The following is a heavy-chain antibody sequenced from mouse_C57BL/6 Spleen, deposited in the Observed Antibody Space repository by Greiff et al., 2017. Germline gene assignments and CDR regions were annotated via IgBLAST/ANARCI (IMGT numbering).Heavy chain of an antibody. V-gene: IGHV1-53*01. D-gene: IGHD1-1*01. CDR3: ARGDYGSSPWFAY. J-gene: IGHJ3*01. CDR2: INPSNGGT. CDR1: GYTFTSYW. Sequence: QVQLQQPGTELVKPGASVKLSCKASGYTFTSYWMHWVKQRPGQGLEWIGNINPSNGGTNYNEKLKSKATLTVDKSSSTAYMQLSSLTSEDSAVYYCARGDYGSSPWFAYWGQGTLVTVS.